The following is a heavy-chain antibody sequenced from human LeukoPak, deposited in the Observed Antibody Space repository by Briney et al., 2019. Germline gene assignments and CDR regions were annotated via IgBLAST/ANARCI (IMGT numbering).Heavy chain of an antibody. Sequence: ASVKVSCKASGYTFTSYYMHWVRQAPGQGLEWMGIINPSGGSTSYAQKFQGRVTMTRDTSTSTVYMELSSLRSDDTAVYYCARGGKSGYCSSTSCSENYNWFDPWGQGTLVTVSS. J-gene: IGHJ5*02. D-gene: IGHD2-2*03. CDR1: GYTFTSYY. CDR2: INPSGGST. CDR3: ARGGKSGYCSSTSCSENYNWFDP. V-gene: IGHV1-46*01.